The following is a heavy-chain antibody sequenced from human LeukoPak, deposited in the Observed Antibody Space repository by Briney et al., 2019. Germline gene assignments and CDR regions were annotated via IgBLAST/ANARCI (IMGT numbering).Heavy chain of an antibody. V-gene: IGHV1-46*01. D-gene: IGHD4-17*01. CDR1: GYTFTSYY. Sequence: GASVKVSCKASGYTFTSYYMHWVRQAPGQGLEWMGIINPSGGSTSYAQKFQGRVTMTTDTSTSTAYMELRSLRSDDTAVYYCAREGTPYGDYGPNDPWGQGTLVTVSS. CDR2: INPSGGST. J-gene: IGHJ5*02. CDR3: AREGTPYGDYGPNDP.